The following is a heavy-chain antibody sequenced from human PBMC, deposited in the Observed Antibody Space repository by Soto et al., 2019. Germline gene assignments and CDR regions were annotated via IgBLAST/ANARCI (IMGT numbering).Heavy chain of an antibody. J-gene: IGHJ6*02. CDR3: TRGYSSSWYWSGYYGMDV. D-gene: IGHD6-13*01. V-gene: IGHV1-2*04. CDR2: INPNSGGT. CDR1: GYTFTGYY. Sequence: GASVKVSCKASGYTFTGYYMHWVRQAPGQGLEWMGWINPNSGGTNYAQKFQGWVTMTRDTSISTAYLQMNSLKTEDTAVYYCTRGYSSSWYWSGYYGMDVWGQGTTVTVSS.